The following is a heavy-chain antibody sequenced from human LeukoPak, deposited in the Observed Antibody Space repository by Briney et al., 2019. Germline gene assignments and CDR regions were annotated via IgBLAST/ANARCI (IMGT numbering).Heavy chain of an antibody. CDR2: IWYDGTNI. D-gene: IGHD4-11*01. J-gene: IGHJ4*02. CDR1: GLILSSYG. CDR3: ARDAGGAFGNYVNYFDY. V-gene: IGHV3-33*01. Sequence: GGSLRLSCAASGLILSSYGIHWVRQAPGKGRGWEAVIWYDGTNIYYGDSVKGRFSISRDNSKNTVYLQMDSLRAEDTAVYYFARDAGGAFGNYVNYFDYWGQGTLVTVSS.